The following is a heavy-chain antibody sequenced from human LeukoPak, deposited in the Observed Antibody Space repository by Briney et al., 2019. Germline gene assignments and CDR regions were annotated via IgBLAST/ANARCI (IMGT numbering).Heavy chain of an antibody. CDR1: GFTFDDYA. V-gene: IGHV3-9*03. Sequence: PGRSLRRSCAASGFTFDDYARHWVRQAPGKGLEWGSGISWDSGSIGHADSVKGRFTISRYNAKNSLYLQMNSLSAQDLALYYCANTSPLQGDYDPAAFDIWGQGTMVTVSS. CDR3: ANTSPLQGDYDPAAFDI. D-gene: IGHD3-16*01. J-gene: IGHJ3*02. CDR2: ISWDSGSI.